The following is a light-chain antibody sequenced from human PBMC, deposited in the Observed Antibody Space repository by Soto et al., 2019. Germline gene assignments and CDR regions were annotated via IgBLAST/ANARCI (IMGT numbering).Light chain of an antibody. CDR3: QQYTTWPRS. Sequence: IVMTQSPATLSVYPGERGTLSCIACQSVSSNFAWYQQMPGPAPRLLIYGASTRVTGIPARFSGSGSGTEFTLTIGILQSEDFALYSCQQYTTWPRSFGGGTKVDI. J-gene: IGKJ4*01. CDR2: GAS. CDR1: QSVSSN. V-gene: IGKV3-15*01.